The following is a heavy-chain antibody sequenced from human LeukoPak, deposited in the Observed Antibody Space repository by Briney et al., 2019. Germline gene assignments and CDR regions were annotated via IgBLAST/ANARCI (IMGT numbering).Heavy chain of an antibody. CDR1: GYTFTGYF. J-gene: IGHJ4*02. CDR2: INTSGGST. Sequence: ASVKVSCKASGYTFTGYFIHWVRQAPGQGLEWMGIINTSGGSTSYAQKFQGRATMTRDRSTSTVYMEVNSLKSDDTAVYFCARAGISDPTDYWGQGTLVIVSS. D-gene: IGHD2-21*01. CDR3: ARAGISDPTDY. V-gene: IGHV1-46*01.